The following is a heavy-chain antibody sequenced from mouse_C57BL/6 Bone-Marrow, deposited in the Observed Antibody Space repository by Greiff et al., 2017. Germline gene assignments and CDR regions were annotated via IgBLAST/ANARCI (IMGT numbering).Heavy chain of an antibody. V-gene: IGHV5-2*01. J-gene: IGHJ1*03. CDR2: INSDGGST. Sequence: DVQLQESGGGLVQPGESLKLSCESNEYEFPSHDMSWVRKTPEKRLELVAAINSDGGSTYYPDTMERRFIISRDNTKKTLYLQMSSLRSEDTALYYCARIYYYGSSHWYFDVWGTGTTVTVSS. D-gene: IGHD1-1*01. CDR1: EYEFPSHD. CDR3: ARIYYYGSSHWYFDV.